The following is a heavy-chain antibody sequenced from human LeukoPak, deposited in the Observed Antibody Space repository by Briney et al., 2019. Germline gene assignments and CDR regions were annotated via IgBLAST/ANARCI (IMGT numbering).Heavy chain of an antibody. D-gene: IGHD3-10*01. J-gene: IGHJ4*02. CDR2: IYTSWST. CDR1: GGSISSYY. CDR3: ARNGLWFGEFDC. Sequence: SETLSLTCTVSGGSISSYYWSWIRQPAGKGLEWIGRIYTSWSTNYNPSLKSRVTIPVDTSKNQFSLKLSSVTAADTAVYYFARNGLWFGEFDCWGQGTLVTGSS. V-gene: IGHV4-4*07.